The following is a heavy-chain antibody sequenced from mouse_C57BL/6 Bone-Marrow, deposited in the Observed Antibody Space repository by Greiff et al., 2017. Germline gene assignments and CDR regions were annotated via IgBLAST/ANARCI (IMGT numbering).Heavy chain of an antibody. CDR1: GFTFSNYW. J-gene: IGHJ3*01. CDR2: IRLKSDNYAT. D-gene: IGHD2-3*01. Sequence: EVQRVESGGGLVQPGGSMKLSCVASGFTFSNYWMNWVRQSPGKGLEWVAQIRLKSDNYATHYAESVKGRFTISRDDSKSSVHLQMNNLRAEDTGIYYCTARGWLLAYWGQGTLVTVSA. CDR3: TARGWLLAY. V-gene: IGHV6-3*01.